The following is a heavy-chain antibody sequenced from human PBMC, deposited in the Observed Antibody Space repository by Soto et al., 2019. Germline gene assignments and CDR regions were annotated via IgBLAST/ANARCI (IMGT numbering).Heavy chain of an antibody. CDR2: IYYSGST. CDR3: ASLGYCSGGSCYPNWFDP. CDR1: GGSISSYY. J-gene: IGHJ5*02. D-gene: IGHD2-15*01. Sequence: QVQLQESGPGLVKPSETLSLTCTVSGGSISSYYWSWIRQPPGKGLEWIGYIYYSGSTNYNPSLTSRVIISVDTSKNQFSLKLSSVTAADTAVYHCASLGYCSGGSCYPNWFDPWGQGTLVTVSS. V-gene: IGHV4-59*08.